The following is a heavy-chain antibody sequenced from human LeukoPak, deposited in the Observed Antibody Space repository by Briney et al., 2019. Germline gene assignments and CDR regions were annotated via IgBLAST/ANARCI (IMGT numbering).Heavy chain of an antibody. CDR1: GFTFGDYV. V-gene: IGHV3-49*04. J-gene: IGHJ3*02. CDR3: TRVPKDAFDI. Sequence: PGRSLRLSCTASGFTFGDYVMSWVRQAPGKGLEWVGFIRSKAYGGTTEYAASVKGRFTISRDDSKSIAYLQMNSLKTEDTAVYYCTRVPKDAFDIWGQGTMVTVSS. CDR2: IRSKAYGGTT.